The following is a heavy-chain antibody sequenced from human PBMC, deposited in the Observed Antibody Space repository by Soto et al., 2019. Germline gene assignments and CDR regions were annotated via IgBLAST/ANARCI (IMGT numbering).Heavy chain of an antibody. CDR2: ISSSSSYI. CDR1: GFTFSSYS. Sequence: GGSLILSCAASGFTFSSYSMNWVRQAPGKGLEWVSSISSSSSYIYYADSVKGRFTISRDNAKNSLYLQMNSLRAEDTAVYYCARDPPIAVAVNDYWGQGTLVTVSS. J-gene: IGHJ4*02. D-gene: IGHD6-19*01. CDR3: ARDPPIAVAVNDY. V-gene: IGHV3-21*01.